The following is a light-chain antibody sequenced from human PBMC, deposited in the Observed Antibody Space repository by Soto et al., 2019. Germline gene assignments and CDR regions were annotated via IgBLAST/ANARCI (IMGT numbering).Light chain of an antibody. CDR3: QQRSNWPPRT. Sequence: EIVLTQSPATLSLSPGERATLSCRASQSVSSYLAWYQQKPGQAPRLLIYDASNRATGIPARFSGSGSGTDFTLTIRSLEPEDCAVYYCQQRSNWPPRTFGPGTKVHIK. J-gene: IGKJ3*01. CDR1: QSVSSY. CDR2: DAS. V-gene: IGKV3-11*01.